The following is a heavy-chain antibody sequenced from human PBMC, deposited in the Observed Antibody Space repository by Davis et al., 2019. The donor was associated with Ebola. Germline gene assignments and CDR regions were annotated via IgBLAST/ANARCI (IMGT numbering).Heavy chain of an antibody. CDR1: GYTFTSYW. CDR3: ARIEYSSSFIFDY. Sequence: KVSCKASGYTFTSYWIGWVRQMPGKGLEWMGIIYPGDSDTRYSPSFQGQVTISADKSISTAYLQWSSLKASDTAMYYCARIEYSSSFIFDYWGQGTLVTVSS. J-gene: IGHJ4*02. CDR2: IYPGDSDT. V-gene: IGHV5-51*01. D-gene: IGHD6-6*01.